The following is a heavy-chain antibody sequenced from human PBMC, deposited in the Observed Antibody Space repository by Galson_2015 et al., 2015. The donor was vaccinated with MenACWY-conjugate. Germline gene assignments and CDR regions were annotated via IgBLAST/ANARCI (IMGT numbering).Heavy chain of an antibody. Sequence: SLRLSCAASGFTFGDYAMSWVRQAPGKGLEWVSGLTANGGRTYYADSVKGRFTISRDNSENTLYLQMNSLTAEDTAVYYCAKSGPCKYFVSKIYAYYYYGMDVWGQGTTVIVSS. D-gene: IGHD1-26*01. CDR2: LTANGGRT. V-gene: IGHV3-23*01. CDR3: AKSGPCKYFVSKIYAYYYYGMDV. J-gene: IGHJ6*02. CDR1: GFTFGDYA.